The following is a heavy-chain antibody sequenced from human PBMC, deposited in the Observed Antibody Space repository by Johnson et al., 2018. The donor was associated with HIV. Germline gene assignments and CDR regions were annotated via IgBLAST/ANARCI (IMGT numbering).Heavy chain of an antibody. J-gene: IGHJ3*02. CDR1: GFTVSSDY. CDR2: IYSGGST. D-gene: IGHD1-26*01. Sequence: VQLVESGGGLVQPGGSLRLSCAASGFTVSSDYMTWVRQAPGKGLEWVSLIYSGGSTSYTRSVKGRFTISRDNSKNMLFLQINSLRVEDTAVYYCARVRVGAFDIWGQGTMVTVSS. V-gene: IGHV3-66*02. CDR3: ARVRVGAFDI.